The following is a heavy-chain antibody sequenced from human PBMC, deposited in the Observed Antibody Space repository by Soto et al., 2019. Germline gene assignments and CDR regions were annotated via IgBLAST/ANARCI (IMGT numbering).Heavy chain of an antibody. CDR1: GGSISSYY. CDR2: IYYSGST. CDR3: ARLPFWSGYYLNDY. D-gene: IGHD3-3*01. V-gene: IGHV4-59*08. J-gene: IGHJ4*02. Sequence: PSETLSLTCTVSGGSISSYYWSWIRQPPGKGLEWIGYIYYSGSTNYNPSLKSRVTISVDTSKNQFSLKLSSVTAADTAVYYCARLPFWSGYYLNDYWGQGTLVTVSS.